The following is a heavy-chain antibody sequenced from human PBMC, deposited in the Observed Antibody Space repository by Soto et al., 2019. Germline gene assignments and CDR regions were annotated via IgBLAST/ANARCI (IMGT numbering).Heavy chain of an antibody. CDR2: INDYNGNT. CDR1: GYTFTSYG. CDR3: ARERVRWYFQH. D-gene: IGHD3-10*01. V-gene: IGHV1-18*01. J-gene: IGHJ1*01. Sequence: QVQLVQSGAEVKKPGASVKVSCKASGYTFTSYGISWVRQAPGQGLERMGWINDYNGNTNYAQKLQCRVTMTTDTSTRTAYMELRSLRSVDTAVYYCARERVRWYFQHWGQGTLVTVSS.